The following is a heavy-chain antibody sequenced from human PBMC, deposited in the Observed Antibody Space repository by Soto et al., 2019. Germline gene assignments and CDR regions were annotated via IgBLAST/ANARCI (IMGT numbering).Heavy chain of an antibody. Sequence: EVQLVESGGGLVQPGGSLRLSCAASGFIFTNYWMSWVRQAPGKGLEWVANVHRDGSEKRYVDSVKGRFTISRDNAKNSLYLQMNSLSADDTGVYYCTGARSSVGAPGGFIEYWGQGNLVTVSS. J-gene: IGHJ4*02. CDR1: GFIFTNYW. V-gene: IGHV3-7*03. CDR3: TGARSSVGAPGGFIEY. D-gene: IGHD1-26*01. CDR2: VHRDGSEK.